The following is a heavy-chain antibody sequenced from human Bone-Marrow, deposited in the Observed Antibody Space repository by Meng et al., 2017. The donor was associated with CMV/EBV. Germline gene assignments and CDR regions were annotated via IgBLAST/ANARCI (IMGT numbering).Heavy chain of an antibody. CDR1: GYTFTSYD. J-gene: IGHJ4*02. CDR3: AREGVIPAERPTEETYYFDN. V-gene: IGHV1-8*01. D-gene: IGHD2-2*01. Sequence: ASVKVSCKASGYTFTSYDINWVRQAPGQGLEWMGWINPNSGGTNYAQKFQGRVTITADISTRTAYMELNSLRSADTAVYYCAREGVIPAERPTEETYYFDNWGQGTLVTVSS. CDR2: INPNSGGT.